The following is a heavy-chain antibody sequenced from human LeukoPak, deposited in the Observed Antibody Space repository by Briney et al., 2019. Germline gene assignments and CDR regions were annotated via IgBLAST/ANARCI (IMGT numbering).Heavy chain of an antibody. CDR2: ISGSGGST. CDR1: GFTFSSYA. Sequence: GGSLRLSCAASGFTFSSYAMSWVRQAPGKGLEWVSAISGSGGSTYYADSVKGRFTISMDNSKNTLYLQMNSLRAEDTAVYYCAKQHYDFWSGPKNYYYYYYMDVWGKGTTVTVSS. D-gene: IGHD3-3*01. J-gene: IGHJ6*03. CDR3: AKQHYDFWSGPKNYYYYYYMDV. V-gene: IGHV3-23*01.